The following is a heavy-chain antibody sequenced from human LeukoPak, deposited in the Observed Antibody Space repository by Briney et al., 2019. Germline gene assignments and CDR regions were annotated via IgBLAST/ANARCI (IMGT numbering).Heavy chain of an antibody. Sequence: SETLSLTCTVSGVSISGSYSYWGWIRQPPGMGLEWIGSIYYTGNTYYNASLKSQVSISIDTSKNQFSLKLSSVTAADTAVYYCARLNTAMVGGYYFDYWGQGTLVTVSS. CDR3: ARLNTAMVGGYYFDY. CDR1: GVSISGSYSY. J-gene: IGHJ4*02. CDR2: IYYTGNT. V-gene: IGHV4-39*07. D-gene: IGHD5-18*01.